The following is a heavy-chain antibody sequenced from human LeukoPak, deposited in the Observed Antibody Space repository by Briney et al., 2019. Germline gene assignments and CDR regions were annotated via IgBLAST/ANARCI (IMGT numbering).Heavy chain of an antibody. CDR1: GFTFSSYG. J-gene: IGHJ1*01. CDR2: IWYGGSNK. CDR3: ARGIDYYGSGSYPLHFQH. V-gene: IGHV3-33*01. Sequence: GGSLRLSCAASGFTFSSYGMHWVRQAPGKGLEWVEVIWYGGSNKYYADSVKGRFTISRNNSKNTLYLQMNSLMTEDTAVYYCARGIDYYGSGSYPLHFQHWGQGTLVTVSS. D-gene: IGHD3-10*01.